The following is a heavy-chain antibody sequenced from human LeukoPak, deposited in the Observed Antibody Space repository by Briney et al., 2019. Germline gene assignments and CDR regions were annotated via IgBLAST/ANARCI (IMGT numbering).Heavy chain of an antibody. CDR2: IKQGGNEI. Sequence: GGSLRLSCAATGFSLSNYWISWVRQAPGKGLEWVANIKQGGNEIYYVDSVKGRFTISRDNTKNSLYLQMNSLRADDSAVYYCARHYGNYRRHPYDYWGQGTLVTVSS. CDR1: GFSLSNYW. CDR3: ARHYGNYRRHPYDY. J-gene: IGHJ4*02. V-gene: IGHV3-7*01. D-gene: IGHD4-17*01.